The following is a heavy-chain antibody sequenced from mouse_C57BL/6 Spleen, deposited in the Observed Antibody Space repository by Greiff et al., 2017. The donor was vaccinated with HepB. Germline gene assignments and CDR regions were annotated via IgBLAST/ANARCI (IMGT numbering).Heavy chain of an antibody. Sequence: QVQLKQSGPELVKPGASVKISCKASGYAFSSSWMNWVKQRPGKGLEWIGRIYPGAGDTNSNGKFKGKATLTADKSSSTAYMQLSSLTSEDSAVYCWARFPYYGSSLVDYWGQGTTLTVAS. J-gene: IGHJ2*01. V-gene: IGHV1-82*01. D-gene: IGHD1-1*01. CDR1: GYAFSSSW. CDR3: ARFPYYGSSLVDY. CDR2: IYPGAGDT.